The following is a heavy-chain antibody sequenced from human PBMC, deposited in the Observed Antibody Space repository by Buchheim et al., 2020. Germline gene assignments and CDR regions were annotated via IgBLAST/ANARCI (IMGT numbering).Heavy chain of an antibody. CDR3: ATAPGQYLVRVDDY. D-gene: IGHD2/OR15-2a*01. CDR1: IFPFRNAW. Sequence: EVHLVESGGDLVKPGGSLRLSCAASIFPFRNAWMTWVRQAPGKGLEWVGRIKSESDGGTADYATPVKGRFTISRDDSRNTLYLDMNSLKSEDTAVYYCATAPGQYLVRVDDYWGQGTL. J-gene: IGHJ4*02. CDR2: IKSESDGGTA. V-gene: IGHV3-15*01.